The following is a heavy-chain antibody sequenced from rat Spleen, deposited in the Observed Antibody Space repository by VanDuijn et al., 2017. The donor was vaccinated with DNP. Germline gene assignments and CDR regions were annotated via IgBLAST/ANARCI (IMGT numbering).Heavy chain of an antibody. D-gene: IGHD1-2*01. CDR1: GFTFNDYW. V-gene: IGHV4-2*01. Sequence: EVQLVESGGGLVQPGRSMKLSCAASGFTFNDYWMGWVRQAPGKGLEWIGEINKDSNTINYTPSLKDKFTISRDNAQNTLFLQMIKLGSEDTAIYYCARGRLYPHYAMDAWGQGTSVTVSS. CDR2: INKDSNTI. CDR3: ARGRLYPHYAMDA. J-gene: IGHJ4*01.